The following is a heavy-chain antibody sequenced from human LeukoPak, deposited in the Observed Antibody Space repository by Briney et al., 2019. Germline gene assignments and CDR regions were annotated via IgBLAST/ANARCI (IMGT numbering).Heavy chain of an antibody. CDR2: ISAYNGNT. D-gene: IGHD2-2*01. Sequence: ASVKVSCKASGYTFTGYGISWVRQAPGQGLEWMGWISAYNGNTNYAQKLQGRVTMTTDTSTSTAYMELRSLRSDDTAVYYCSLLGYCSSTSCFDFDYWGQGTLVTVSS. CDR3: SLLGYCSSTSCFDFDY. CDR1: GYTFTGYG. J-gene: IGHJ4*02. V-gene: IGHV1-18*04.